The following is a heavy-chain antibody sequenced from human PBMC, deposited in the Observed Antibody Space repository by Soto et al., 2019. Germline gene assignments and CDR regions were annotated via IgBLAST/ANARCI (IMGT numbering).Heavy chain of an antibody. CDR1: GSSVSSNIAA. Sequence: SQTPSLTCAISGSSVSSNIAAWNCIRQSPSRGLEWLGRTYYRSKWYNDYAVSVKSRITINPDTSKNQFSLQLNSVTPEDTAVYYCARGALYRSSNWFDPWGQGTMVTVSS. J-gene: IGHJ5*02. D-gene: IGHD6-6*01. CDR2: TYYRSKWYN. CDR3: ARGALYRSSNWFDP. V-gene: IGHV6-1*01.